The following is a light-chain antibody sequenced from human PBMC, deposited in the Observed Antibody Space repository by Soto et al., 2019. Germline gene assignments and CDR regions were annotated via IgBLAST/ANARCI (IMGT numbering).Light chain of an antibody. CDR1: SSDVGGYNY. CDR3: SSSTSSNTVL. V-gene: IGLV2-14*03. Sequence: QSALTQPASVSGSLGQSITISCTGTSSDVGGYNYVSWYQHHPGKAPKLMIYDVSNRPSGVSNRFSGSKSGNTATLTISGLQAEDEPDYYCSSSTSSNTVLFGGGTKLTVL. CDR2: DVS. J-gene: IGLJ2*01.